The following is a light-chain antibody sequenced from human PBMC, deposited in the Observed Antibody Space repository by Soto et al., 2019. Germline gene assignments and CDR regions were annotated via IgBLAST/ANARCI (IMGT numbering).Light chain of an antibody. J-gene: IGKJ4*01. V-gene: IGKV1-12*01. Sequence: DIQMTQSPSSVSASVGDRVTITCRASQDISSWLAWYQQEPGKAPKLLIYVASSLQTGVPSRFSGSGSGTDFTLTISSLLPEDFATYYCQQANSFPLTFGGGTKVDIK. CDR1: QDISSW. CDR2: VAS. CDR3: QQANSFPLT.